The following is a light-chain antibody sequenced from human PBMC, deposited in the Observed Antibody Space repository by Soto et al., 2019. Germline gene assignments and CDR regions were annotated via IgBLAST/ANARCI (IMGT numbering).Light chain of an antibody. Sequence: EIVLTQSPGTLSLSPGEGATLSCRASQSVRSTYLAWYQQRPGQAPRLLIYGASSRATGIPDRFSGSGSGTGFTLTISRLEPEDFAVYYCQQYGSSPPTFGHGTKVEI. CDR2: GAS. V-gene: IGKV3-20*01. CDR1: QSVRSTY. J-gene: IGKJ1*01. CDR3: QQYGSSPPT.